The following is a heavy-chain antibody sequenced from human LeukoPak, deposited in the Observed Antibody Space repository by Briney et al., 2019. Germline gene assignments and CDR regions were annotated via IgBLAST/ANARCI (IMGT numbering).Heavy chain of an antibody. D-gene: IGHD4-23*01. CDR1: GGSISSSSYY. CDR3: ARDPGGNANFDY. Sequence: SETLSLTCTVSGGSISSSSYYRGWIRQPPGKGLEWIGSIYYSGTTYYYPSLKSRVTISVDTSKNQFSLKLSSVTAADTAVYYCARDPGGNANFDYWGQGTLVTVSS. CDR2: IYYSGTT. J-gene: IGHJ4*02. V-gene: IGHV4-39*07.